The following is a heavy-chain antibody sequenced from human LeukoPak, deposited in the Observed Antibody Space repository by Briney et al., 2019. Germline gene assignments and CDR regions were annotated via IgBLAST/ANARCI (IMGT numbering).Heavy chain of an antibody. CDR3: ARGQGNYYDSSGYLRGPKPIDY. J-gene: IGHJ4*02. V-gene: IGHV1-8*03. CDR2: MNPNSGNT. CDR1: GYTFTSYD. D-gene: IGHD3-22*01. Sequence: ASVKVSCKASGYTFTSYDINWVRQATGQGLEWMGWMNPNSGNTGYAQKFQGRVTITRNTSISTAYMELSGLRSEDTAVYYCARGQGNYYDSSGYLRGPKPIDYWGQGTLVTVSS.